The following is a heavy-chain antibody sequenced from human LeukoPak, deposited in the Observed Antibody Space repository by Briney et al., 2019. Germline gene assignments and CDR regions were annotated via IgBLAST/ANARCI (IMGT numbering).Heavy chain of an antibody. Sequence: SETLSLTCAVSGGSISSGGYSWSWIRQPPGKGLEWIGYIYHSGSTYYNPSLKSRVTISVDTSKNQFSLKLSSVTAADTAVYYCARVKGGFKGSSWYENYYYGMDVWGQGTTVTVSS. CDR2: IYHSGST. D-gene: IGHD6-13*01. CDR1: GGSISSGGYS. J-gene: IGHJ6*02. V-gene: IGHV4-30-2*01. CDR3: ARVKGGFKGSSWYENYYYGMDV.